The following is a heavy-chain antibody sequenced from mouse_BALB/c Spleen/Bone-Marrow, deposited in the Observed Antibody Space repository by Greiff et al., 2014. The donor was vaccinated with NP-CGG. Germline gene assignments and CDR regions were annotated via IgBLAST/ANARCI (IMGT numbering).Heavy chain of an antibody. D-gene: IGHD1-2*01. CDR2: IYPGSGST. V-gene: IGHV1S22*01. Sequence: LKQSGSELVRPGASAKLSCKASGYTFTSYWMHWVKQRPGQGLEWIGNIYPGSGSTNYDEKFKSKATLTVDTSSSTAYMQLSSLTSEDSAVYYCTPRLRYWGQGTTLTVSS. CDR3: TPRLRY. J-gene: IGHJ2*01. CDR1: GYTFTSYW.